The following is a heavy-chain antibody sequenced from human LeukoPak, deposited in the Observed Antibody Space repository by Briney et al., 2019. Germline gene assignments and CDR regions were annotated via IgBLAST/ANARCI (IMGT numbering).Heavy chain of an antibody. Sequence: GGSLRLSCAASGPTFRNAFMNWVRQAPGKGLEWVGRIESSTDGGTTDYAALVKGRFTMSRDDSKNTLYLQMNNVKTEDTGVYYCTTSPGITVFGVVTDYWGQGTLVIVSS. D-gene: IGHD3-3*01. CDR3: TTSPGITVFGVVTDY. V-gene: IGHV3-15*04. J-gene: IGHJ4*02. CDR2: IESSTDGGTT. CDR1: GPTFRNAF.